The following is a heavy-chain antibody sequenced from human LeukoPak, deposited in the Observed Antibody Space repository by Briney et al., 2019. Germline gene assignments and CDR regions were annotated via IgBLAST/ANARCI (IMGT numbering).Heavy chain of an antibody. J-gene: IGHJ4*02. CDR1: GFTFSSYA. CDR2: ISYDGSNK. D-gene: IGHD6-19*01. CDR3: ARATRIYSSGWYYSFDY. V-gene: IGHV3-30-3*01. Sequence: PGGSLRLSCAASGFTFSSYAMHWVRQAPGKGLEWVAVISYDGSNKYYADSVKGRFTISRDNSKNTLYLHMNSLRAEDTAVYYCARATRIYSSGWYYSFDYWGQGTLVTVSS.